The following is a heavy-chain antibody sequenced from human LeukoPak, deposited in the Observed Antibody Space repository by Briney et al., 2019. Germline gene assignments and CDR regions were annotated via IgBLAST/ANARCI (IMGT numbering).Heavy chain of an antibody. CDR3: ARESVGADDY. CDR1: GFTFSSYG. CDR2: IWYDGSNK. D-gene: IGHD1-26*01. J-gene: IGHJ4*02. V-gene: IGHV3-33*01. Sequence: PGRSLRLSCAASGFTFSSYGMHWVRQAPGRGLEWVAVIWYDGSNKYYADSVKGRFTIPRDDSKSTLFLQMNSLRAEDTAVYYCARESVGADDYWGQGTLVTVSS.